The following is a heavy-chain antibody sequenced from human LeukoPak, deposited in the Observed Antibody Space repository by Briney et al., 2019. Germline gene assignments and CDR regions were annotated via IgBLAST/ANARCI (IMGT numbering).Heavy chain of an antibody. J-gene: IGHJ5*02. D-gene: IGHD2-2*01. CDR3: ARNSQYCSSTSCQTGTWFDP. Sequence: SETLSLTCTVSGGSISSYYWSWIRQPPGKGLEWIGYIYYSGSTNYNPSLKSRVTISVDRSKNQFSLKLSSVTAADTAVYYCARNSQYCSSTSCQTGTWFDPWGQGTLVTVSS. CDR1: GGSISSYY. CDR2: IYYSGST. V-gene: IGHV4-59*12.